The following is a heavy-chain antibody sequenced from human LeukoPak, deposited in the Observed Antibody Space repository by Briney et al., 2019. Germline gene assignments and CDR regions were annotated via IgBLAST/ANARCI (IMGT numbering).Heavy chain of an antibody. Sequence: PGGSLSLSCSASGFTFSSYAMHWVRQAPGKGLEYVSAISSNGGSTYYADSVKGRFAISRDNSKNTLYLQMSSLRAEDTAVYYCVKVRGYCSGGSCSNWFDPWGQGTLVTVPS. CDR2: ISSNGGST. J-gene: IGHJ5*02. CDR1: GFTFSSYA. CDR3: VKVRGYCSGGSCSNWFDP. V-gene: IGHV3-64D*09. D-gene: IGHD2-15*01.